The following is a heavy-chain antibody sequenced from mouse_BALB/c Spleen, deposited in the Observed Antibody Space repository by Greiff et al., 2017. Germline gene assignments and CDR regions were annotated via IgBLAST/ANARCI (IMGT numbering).Heavy chain of an antibody. CDR2: ISSGSSTI. CDR1: GFTFSSFG. CDR3: ARGDY. Sequence: EVKLQESGGGLVQPGGSRKLSCAASGFTFSSFGMHWVRQAPEKGLEWVAYISSGSSTIYYADTVKGRFTISRDNPKNTLFLQMTSLRSEDTAMYYCARGDYWGQGTTLTVSS. J-gene: IGHJ2*01. V-gene: IGHV5-17*02.